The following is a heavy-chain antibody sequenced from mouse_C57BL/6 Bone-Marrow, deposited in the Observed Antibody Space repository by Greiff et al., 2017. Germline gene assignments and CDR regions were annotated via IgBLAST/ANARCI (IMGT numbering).Heavy chain of an antibody. CDR2: IWTGGGT. J-gene: IGHJ1*03. V-gene: IGHV2-9-1*01. CDR3: ASSSYGSSPYWYFDV. D-gene: IGHD1-1*01. CDR1: GFSLTSYA. Sequence: VQLQQSGPGLVAPSQSLSITCTVSGFSLTSYAISWVRQPPGKGLEWLGVIWTGGGTNYTSALKSRLSISKDNSKRQVFLKMNSLQTDDTARYYCASSSYGSSPYWYFDVWGTGTTVTVSS.